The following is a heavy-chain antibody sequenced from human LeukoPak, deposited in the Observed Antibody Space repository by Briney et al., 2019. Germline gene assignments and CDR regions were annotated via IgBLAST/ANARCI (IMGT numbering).Heavy chain of an antibody. CDR1: GFTFSSYT. V-gene: IGHV3-21*01. CDR2: ISSSSTYI. D-gene: IGHD4-23*01. J-gene: IGHJ4*02. Sequence: PGGSLRLSCAASGFTFSSYTMNWIRQAPGKGLEWVSSISSSSTYIYYAGSVKGRFTISRDNAKNSLYLQMNSLRAEDTAVYYCAKDIYGGSWPNDYWGQGTLVTVSS. CDR3: AKDIYGGSWPNDY.